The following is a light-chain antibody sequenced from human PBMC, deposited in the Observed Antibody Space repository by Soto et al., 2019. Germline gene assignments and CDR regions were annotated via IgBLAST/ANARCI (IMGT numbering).Light chain of an antibody. CDR1: QSVTSSY. J-gene: IGKJ1*01. CDR2: GAS. V-gene: IGKV3-20*01. CDR3: QQYGSSWT. Sequence: EIELTQSPGTLSLSPGERATLSCRASQSVTSSYLAWYQQRPGQAPRLLIYGASSRATGVPDRFSGSGSGTDFTLTISRLEPEDFGMYYCQQYGSSWTFGQGTKVEFK.